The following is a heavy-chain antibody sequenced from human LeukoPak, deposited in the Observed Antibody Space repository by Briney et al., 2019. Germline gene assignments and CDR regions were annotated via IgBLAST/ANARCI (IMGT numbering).Heavy chain of an antibody. CDR3: AAITGYSSSDAG. V-gene: IGHV4-34*01. D-gene: IGHD6-13*01. Sequence: PSETLSLTCAVYGGSFSGYSWSWIRQPPGKGLEWIGEINHSGSTNYNPSLKSRVTISVDTSKNQFSLKLSSVTAADTAVYYCAAITGYSSSDAGWGQGTLVTVSS. J-gene: IGHJ4*02. CDR1: GGSFSGYS. CDR2: INHSGST.